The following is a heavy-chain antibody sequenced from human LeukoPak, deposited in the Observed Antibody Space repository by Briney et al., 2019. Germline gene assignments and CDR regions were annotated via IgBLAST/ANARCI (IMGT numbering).Heavy chain of an antibody. J-gene: IGHJ6*02. D-gene: IGHD6-19*01. Sequence: ASVKVSCKASGYTFTSYDINWVRQATGQGLEWMGWMNPNSGNTGYAQKFQGRVTMTRNTSISTAYMELSSLRSEDTAVYYCAISSGWYYYYSMDVWGQGTTVTVSS. CDR3: AISSGWYYYYSMDV. V-gene: IGHV1-8*01. CDR2: MNPNSGNT. CDR1: GYTFTSYD.